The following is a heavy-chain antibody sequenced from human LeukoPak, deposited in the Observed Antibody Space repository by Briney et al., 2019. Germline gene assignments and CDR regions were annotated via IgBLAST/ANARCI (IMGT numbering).Heavy chain of an antibody. CDR2: IYYSGST. Sequence: PSETLSLTCTVSGGSISSGGYYWSWIRQHPGKGLEWIGYIYYSGSTYYNPSLKSRVTISVDTSKNQFSLKLSSVTAADTAVYYCARGGPYYDSSGYYYPYGGLRFDYWGQGNLGTGSS. D-gene: IGHD3-22*01. CDR3: ARGGPYYDSSGYYYPYGGLRFDY. CDR1: GGSISSGGYY. J-gene: IGHJ4*02. V-gene: IGHV4-31*03.